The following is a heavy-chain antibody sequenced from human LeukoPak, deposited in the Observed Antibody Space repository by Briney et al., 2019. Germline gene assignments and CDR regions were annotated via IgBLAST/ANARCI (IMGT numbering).Heavy chain of an antibody. Sequence: GGSLRLSCAASGFTFDNYAMHWVRQAPGKGLEWVSGISWNSGSVAYADSVKGRFTISRDNAKNSLYLQMSSLRAEDTAVYYCARDGGSSWYFDYWGQGTLVTVSS. CDR3: ARDGGSSWYFDY. D-gene: IGHD6-13*01. J-gene: IGHJ4*02. V-gene: IGHV3-9*01. CDR2: ISWNSGSV. CDR1: GFTFDNYA.